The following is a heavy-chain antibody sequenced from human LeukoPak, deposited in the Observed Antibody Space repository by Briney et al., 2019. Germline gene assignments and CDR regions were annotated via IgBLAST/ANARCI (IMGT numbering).Heavy chain of an antibody. CDR2: IIRKFDTA. J-gene: IGHJ6*03. Sequence: SVKVSCKASGGTFNSQAISWVRQAPGQGLEWMGRIIRKFDTANYAQKFQGRVTITTDESTSTAYMELSGLRSEDTAVYYCARDPQDSGPHYYYYMDVWGKGTTVTVSS. D-gene: IGHD6-25*01. CDR1: GGTFNSQA. CDR3: ARDPQDSGPHYYYYMDV. V-gene: IGHV1-69*05.